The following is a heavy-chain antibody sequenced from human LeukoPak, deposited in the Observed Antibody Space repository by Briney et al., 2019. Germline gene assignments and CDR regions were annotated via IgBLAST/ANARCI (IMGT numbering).Heavy chain of an antibody. V-gene: IGHV4-59*01. D-gene: IGHD1-26*01. J-gene: IGHJ4*02. Sequence: KPSETLSLTCTVSGGSISSYYWSWIRQPPGKGLEWIGYIYYSGSTNYNPSLKSRVTISVDTSKNQFSLKLSPVTAADTAVYYCASSKESGTATTSYYFDYWGQGTLVTVSS. CDR2: IYYSGST. CDR1: GGSISSYY. CDR3: ASSKESGTATTSYYFDY.